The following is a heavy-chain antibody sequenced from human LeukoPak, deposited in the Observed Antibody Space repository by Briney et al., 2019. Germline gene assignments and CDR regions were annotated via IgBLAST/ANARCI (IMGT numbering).Heavy chain of an antibody. V-gene: IGHV5-51*01. CDR2: ICPGDSDT. CDR3: ARTFSPVDTAIDVNFDY. D-gene: IGHD5-18*01. J-gene: IGHJ4*02. CDR1: GYSFTSYW. Sequence: HGESLKISCKGSGYSFTSYWIGWVRQMPGKGLEWMGIICPGDSDTRYSPSFQGQVTISADKSISTAYLQWSTLKASDTAMYYCARTFSPVDTAIDVNFDYWGQGTLVTVSS.